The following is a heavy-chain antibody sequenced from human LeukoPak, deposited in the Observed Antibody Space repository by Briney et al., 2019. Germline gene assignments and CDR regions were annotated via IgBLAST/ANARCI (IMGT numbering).Heavy chain of an antibody. D-gene: IGHD3-10*01. CDR2: ISSSSSYI. CDR1: GFTFSRYS. V-gene: IGHV3-21*01. J-gene: IGHJ6*03. CDR3: ARAVYDSGSYLMDV. Sequence: GGSLRLSCEASGFTFSRYSLTWVRQAPGKGLEWVSSISSSSSYIYYADSVKGRFTISRDNAKNSLYLQMNSLRAEDTALYYCARAVYDSGSYLMDVWGKGTTVTISS.